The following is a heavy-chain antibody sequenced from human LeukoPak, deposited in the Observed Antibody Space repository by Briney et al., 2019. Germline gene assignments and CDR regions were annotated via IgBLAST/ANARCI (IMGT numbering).Heavy chain of an antibody. CDR1: GFTFSSYS. CDR3: ARIDSSSWSTFYYYGMDV. J-gene: IGHJ6*02. D-gene: IGHD6-13*01. Sequence: PGGSLRLSCAASGFTFSSYSMNWVRQAPGKGLEWVSYISSSSKTIYYADSVKGRFTISRDNAKNSLSLQMNSLRAEDTALYYCARIDSSSWSTFYYYGMDVWGQGTTVTVSS. CDR2: ISSSSKTI. V-gene: IGHV3-48*04.